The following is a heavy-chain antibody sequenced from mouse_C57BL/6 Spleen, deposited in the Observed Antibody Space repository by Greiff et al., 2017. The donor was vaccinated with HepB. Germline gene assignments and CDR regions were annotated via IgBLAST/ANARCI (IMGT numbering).Heavy chain of an antibody. CDR2: IYPGSGST. J-gene: IGHJ2*01. V-gene: IGHV1-55*01. CDR1: GYTFTSYW. Sequence: QVHVKQSGAELVKPGASVKMSCKASGYTFTSYWITWVKQRPGQGLEWIGDIYPGSGSTNYNEKFKSKATLTVDTSSSTAYMQLSSLTSEDSAVYYCARGDTTVVANFDYWGQGTTLTVSS. D-gene: IGHD1-1*01. CDR3: ARGDTTVVANFDY.